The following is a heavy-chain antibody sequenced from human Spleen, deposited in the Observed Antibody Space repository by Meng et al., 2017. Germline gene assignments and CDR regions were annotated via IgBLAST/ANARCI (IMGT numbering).Heavy chain of an antibody. CDR1: GYSFTSHW. CDR2: IYPGDSDT. V-gene: IGHV5-51*01. Sequence: GESLKISCKGSGYSFTSHWIAWVRQMPGKGLEWMGIIYPGDSDTRYRPSFRGHLTISADKSINTAYLQWSGLMASDTAMYYCAARHDFGDYGLDYWGQGTQVTVSS. CDR3: AARHDFGDYGLDY. J-gene: IGHJ4*02. D-gene: IGHD4-17*01.